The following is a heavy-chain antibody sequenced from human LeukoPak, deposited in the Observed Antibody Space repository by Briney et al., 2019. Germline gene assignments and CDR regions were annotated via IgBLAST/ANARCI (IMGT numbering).Heavy chain of an antibody. CDR3: ASLKGDNWNDGHWPWYFDY. Sequence: PGGSLRLSCAASGFTFSSYGMHWVRQAPGKGLEWVAFIRYDGSNKYYADSVKGRFTISRDNSKNTLYLQMNSLRAEDTAVYYCASLKGDNWNDGHWPWYFDYWGQGTLVTVSS. V-gene: IGHV3-30*02. CDR1: GFTFSSYG. D-gene: IGHD1-1*01. J-gene: IGHJ4*02. CDR2: IRYDGSNK.